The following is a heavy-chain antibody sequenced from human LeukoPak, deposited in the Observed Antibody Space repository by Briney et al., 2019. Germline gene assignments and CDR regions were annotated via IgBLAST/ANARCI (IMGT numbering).Heavy chain of an antibody. CDR2: IDHSGTS. Sequence: SETLSLTCAVYGGSFSGYFWSWLRQPPGGGLEWIGEIDHSGTSNYNPSLKSRATISVDTSKNQFSLKLSSVTAADTAVYYCARAGSDGDAFDIWGQGTMVTVSS. J-gene: IGHJ3*02. D-gene: IGHD3-10*01. CDR1: GGSFSGYF. CDR3: ARAGSDGDAFDI. V-gene: IGHV4-34*01.